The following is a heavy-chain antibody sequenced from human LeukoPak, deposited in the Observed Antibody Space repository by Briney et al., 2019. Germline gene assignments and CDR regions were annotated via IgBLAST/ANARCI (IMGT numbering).Heavy chain of an antibody. CDR1: GFPFTSYT. CDR3: ARSIMPSRYFDY. V-gene: IGHV3-21*01. D-gene: IGHD3-16*01. Sequence: PGGSLRLSCAASGFPFTSYTMNWVRPAPGKGLEWVSSISSGSDHIYYADSVKGRFTVSRDNAKNSLYLQMNSLRAEDTAVYYCARSIMPSRYFDYWGQGTLVTVSS. J-gene: IGHJ4*02. CDR2: ISSGSDHI.